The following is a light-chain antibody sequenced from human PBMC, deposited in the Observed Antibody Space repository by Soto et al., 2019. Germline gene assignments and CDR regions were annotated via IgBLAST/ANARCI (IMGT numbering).Light chain of an antibody. CDR1: QTISSW. CDR3: QHYNSYSEA. CDR2: KAS. Sequence: DIQMTQSPSTLSGSVGDRVTITCRASQTISSWLAWYQQKPGKAPKLLIYKASTLKSGVPSRFSGSGSETEFTLTTSSLQPDDFATYYCQHYNSYSEAFGQGTKVEI. V-gene: IGKV1-5*03. J-gene: IGKJ1*01.